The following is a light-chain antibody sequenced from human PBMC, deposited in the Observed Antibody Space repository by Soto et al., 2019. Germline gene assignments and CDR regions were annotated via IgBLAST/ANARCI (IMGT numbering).Light chain of an antibody. V-gene: IGKV3-11*01. Sequence: EIVLTQSPATLSLSPGERATLSCRASQSVSSYLAWYKQKPGQAPRLLIYDASNRATGIPARFSGSGSGTDFSLTISSLEPEDCAVYYCQQRSNWPWTFGQGTKVEIK. CDR3: QQRSNWPWT. CDR1: QSVSSY. J-gene: IGKJ1*01. CDR2: DAS.